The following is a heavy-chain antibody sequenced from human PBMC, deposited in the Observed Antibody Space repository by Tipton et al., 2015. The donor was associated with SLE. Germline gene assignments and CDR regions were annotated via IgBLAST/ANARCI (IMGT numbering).Heavy chain of an antibody. CDR3: AGVSRDAFEI. Sequence: TLSLTCAVYGGSFRGYYWSWIRQPPGKGLEWIGEINHSGSTNYNPSLKSRVTISVDTSKNQFSLKLSSVTAADTAVYYCAGVSRDAFEIWGQGTMVTVSS. D-gene: IGHD5/OR15-5a*01. CDR1: GGSFRGYY. CDR2: INHSGST. J-gene: IGHJ3*02. V-gene: IGHV4-34*01.